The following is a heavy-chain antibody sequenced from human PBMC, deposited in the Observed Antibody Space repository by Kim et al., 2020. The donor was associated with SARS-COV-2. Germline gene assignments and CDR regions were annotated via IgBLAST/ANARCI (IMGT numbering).Heavy chain of an antibody. V-gene: IGHV3-33*06. D-gene: IGHD2-15*01. CDR3: AKLDSGGTNPLVY. J-gene: IGHJ4*02. Sequence: YADSVKGRFTITRDNSKNTLYLQMNSLRAEDTAVYYCAKLDSGGTNPLVYWGQGTLVTVSS.